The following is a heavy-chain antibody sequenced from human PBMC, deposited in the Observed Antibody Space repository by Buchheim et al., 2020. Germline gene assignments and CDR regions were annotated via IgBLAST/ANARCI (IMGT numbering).Heavy chain of an antibody. D-gene: IGHD6-19*01. CDR3: ARWPVAGMGYDY. CDR1: GFTFRSYD. V-gene: IGHV3-48*03. CDR2: ISSSGGTI. Sequence: EVQLVESGGGLVQPGGSLRLSCAASGFTFRSYDMNWVRQAPGKGLGWVSYISSSGGTIYYADSVKGRFTISRDNTKNSLYLQMNSLRVEDTAVYYCARWPVAGMGYDYWGQGTL. J-gene: IGHJ4*02.